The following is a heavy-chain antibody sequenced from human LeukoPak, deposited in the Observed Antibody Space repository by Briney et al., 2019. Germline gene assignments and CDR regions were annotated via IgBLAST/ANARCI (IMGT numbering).Heavy chain of an antibody. J-gene: IGHJ6*02. CDR2: ISYDGSNK. D-gene: IGHD2-15*01. CDR1: GFTFSSYG. CDR3: ATRKKYCSGGSCYGMDV. Sequence: PGGSLRLSCAASGFTFSSYGMHWVRQAPGKGLEWVAVISYDGSNKYYADSVKGRFTISRDNSKNTLYLQMNSLRAEDTAVYYCATRKKYCSGGSCYGMDVWGQGTTVTVSS. V-gene: IGHV3-30*03.